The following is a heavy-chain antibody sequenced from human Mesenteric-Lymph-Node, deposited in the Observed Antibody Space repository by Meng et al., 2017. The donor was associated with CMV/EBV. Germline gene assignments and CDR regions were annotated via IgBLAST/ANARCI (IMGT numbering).Heavy chain of an antibody. CDR2: IYHSGST. Sequence: SETLSLTCTVSGYSISSGYYWGWIRQPPGKGLEWIGSIYHSGSTNYNPSLKSRVTISVDTSKNQFSLKLSSVTAADTAVYYCARHYSSSSWAFDYWGQGTLVTVSS. D-gene: IGHD6-6*01. CDR1: GYSISSGYY. V-gene: IGHV4-38-2*02. J-gene: IGHJ4*02. CDR3: ARHYSSSSWAFDY.